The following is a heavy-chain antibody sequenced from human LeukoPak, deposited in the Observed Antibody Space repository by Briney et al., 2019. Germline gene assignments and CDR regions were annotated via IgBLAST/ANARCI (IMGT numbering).Heavy chain of an antibody. CDR2: IWYDGSNE. CDR3: VRNTVTDDGFDI. D-gene: IGHD4-17*01. Sequence: GRSLRLSCAAFGFTFSRYGMHWVRQAPGKGLEWVTVIWYDGSNENYADFVKGRFTISRDNSKNTLYLQMNSLRAEDTAVYYCVRNTVTDDGFDIWGQGTMVTVS. V-gene: IGHV3-33*01. CDR1: GFTFSRYG. J-gene: IGHJ3*02.